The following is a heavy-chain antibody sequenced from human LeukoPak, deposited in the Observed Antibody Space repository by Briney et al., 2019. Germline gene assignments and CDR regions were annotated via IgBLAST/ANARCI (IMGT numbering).Heavy chain of an antibody. CDR3: ARDSGGYPAQEYYYDRDV. D-gene: IGHD3-22*01. CDR2: IRRGGSNI. CDR1: RFPLSDYY. Sequence: GGSRTLACVVSRFPLSDYYMRWIRQATGGVLEWGSYIRRGGSNIFYRGSVKGRFTISRDNAKNSMYLQISRERATDTAVYECARDSGGYPAQEYYYDRDVWGRGTTVTVSS. V-gene: IGHV3-11*01. J-gene: IGHJ6*02.